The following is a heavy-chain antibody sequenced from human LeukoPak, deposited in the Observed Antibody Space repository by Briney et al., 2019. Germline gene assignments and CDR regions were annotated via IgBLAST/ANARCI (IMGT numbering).Heavy chain of an antibody. CDR2: INSEGSST. J-gene: IGHJ4*01. CDR1: GFTFNSYW. CDR3: PRGPIDY. Sequence: GGPLRLSCAASGFTFNSYWMHWVRQAPGKGLVWVSCINSEGSSTSYAGSVTGRFPLSRDNANNTPSLQMNRLRAEDTAVYYWPRGPIDYWGQGTLVTVSS. V-gene: IGHV3-74*01.